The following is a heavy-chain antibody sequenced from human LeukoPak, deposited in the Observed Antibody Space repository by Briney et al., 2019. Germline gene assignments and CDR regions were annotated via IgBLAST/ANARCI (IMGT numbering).Heavy chain of an antibody. CDR1: GGSISSYY. CDR3: ARNHKIDYFDY. CDR2: IYYSGST. V-gene: IGHV4-59*12. Sequence: SETLSLTCTVSGGSISSYYWSWIRQPPGKGLEWIGYIYYSGSTNYNPSPKSRVTISVDTSKNQFSLKLSSVTAADTAVYYCARNHKIDYFDYWGQGTLVTVSS. J-gene: IGHJ4*02. D-gene: IGHD1-14*01.